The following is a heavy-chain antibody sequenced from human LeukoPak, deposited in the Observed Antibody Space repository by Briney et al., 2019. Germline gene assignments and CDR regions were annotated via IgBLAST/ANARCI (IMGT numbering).Heavy chain of an antibody. J-gene: IGHJ3*02. CDR1: GFTVSSTY. CDR2: IHGGGST. Sequence: GGSLRLSCAASGFTVSSTYMSWVRQAPGKGLEWVSGIHGGGSTYYADSVKGRFTISRDNSKNTLYLQMNSLRAEDTAVYYCAKGSEYSSSSGAFDIWGQGTMVTVSS. V-gene: IGHV3-53*01. CDR3: AKGSEYSSSSGAFDI. D-gene: IGHD6-6*01.